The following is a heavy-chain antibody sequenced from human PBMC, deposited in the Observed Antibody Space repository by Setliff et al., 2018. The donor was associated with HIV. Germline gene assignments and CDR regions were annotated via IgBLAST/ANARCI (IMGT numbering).Heavy chain of an antibody. CDR2: ISHNGIT. D-gene: IGHD1-26*01. V-gene: IGHV4-59*08. CDR3: ARHRPWEVDVFDI. CDR1: GGSMRNYY. Sequence: SETLSLTCSVSGGSMRNYYWSWIWQPPRKGLEWVGYISHNGITTYNPSLKSRVTISVDTSKNQFSLKLTSVTAADTAVYYCARHRPWEVDVFDIWGQGTMVTVSS. J-gene: IGHJ3*02.